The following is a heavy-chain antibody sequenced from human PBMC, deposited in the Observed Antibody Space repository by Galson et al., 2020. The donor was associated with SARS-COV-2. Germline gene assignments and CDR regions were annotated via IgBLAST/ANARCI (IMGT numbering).Heavy chain of an antibody. CDR2: IYWNDHE. V-gene: IGHV2-5*01. CDR1: GFSLRTSGAG. D-gene: IGHD3-22*01. J-gene: IGHJ4*02. Sequence: PTLVKPTQTLTLTCTFSGFSLRTSGAGVGWIRQPPGQALEWLALIYWNDHERYSPSLKSRLTITKDTSKKQVVLTMTNMDPVDTATYYCTHLDTYYYDSIRYYFDYWGQGTLVTVSS. CDR3: THLDTYYYDSIRYYFDY.